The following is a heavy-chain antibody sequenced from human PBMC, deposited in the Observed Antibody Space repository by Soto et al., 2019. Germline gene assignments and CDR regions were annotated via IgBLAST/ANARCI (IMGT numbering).Heavy chain of an antibody. CDR1: GFTFSTYI. CDR3: ARGTENSYNWFEP. V-gene: IGHV3-21*01. Sequence: VQLVESGGGLVKPGGSLRLSCAASGFTFSTYIMNWVRQAPGKGLEWVSSISTRSTYIYYADSVKGRFTISRDNAQKSLYLQLKGLRAADTDVYYCARGTENSYNWFEPWGQGTLVAVSS. D-gene: IGHD4-17*01. J-gene: IGHJ5*02. CDR2: ISTRSTYI.